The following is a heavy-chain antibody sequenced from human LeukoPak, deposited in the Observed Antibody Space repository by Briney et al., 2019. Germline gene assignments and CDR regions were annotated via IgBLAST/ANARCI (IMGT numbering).Heavy chain of an antibody. D-gene: IGHD6-19*01. J-gene: IGHJ4*02. CDR1: GGSISSSSYY. CDR2: IYYSGNT. CDR3: ARPVHSSDWYLGYFFDH. Sequence: PSETLSLTCTVSGGSISSSSYYWAWIRQPPGKGLEWIGSIYYSGNTYCNPSLTSRVTISVDTSKNQFSLNLSSVTAAATAVYYCARPVHSSDWYLGYFFDHWGQGTLVTVPS. V-gene: IGHV4-39*01.